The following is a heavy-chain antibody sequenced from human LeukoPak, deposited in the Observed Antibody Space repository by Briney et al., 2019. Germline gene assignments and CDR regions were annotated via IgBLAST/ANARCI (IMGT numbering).Heavy chain of an antibody. CDR2: IYYSGST. CDR3: ARGRFSVATVDY. CDR1: GGSISSYY. J-gene: IGHJ4*02. Sequence: SETLSLTCTVSGGSISSYYWSWIRQPPGKGLEWIGYIYYSGSTNYNPSLKSRVTMSVDTSKNLFSLKLSSVTAADTAVYYCARGRFSVATVDYWGQGTLVTVSS. D-gene: IGHD5-12*01. V-gene: IGHV4-59*08.